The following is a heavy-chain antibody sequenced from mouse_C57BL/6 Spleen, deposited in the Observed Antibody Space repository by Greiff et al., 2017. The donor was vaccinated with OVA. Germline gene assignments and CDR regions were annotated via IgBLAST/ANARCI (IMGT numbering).Heavy chain of an antibody. CDR2: IYPGGGYT. Sequence: VQLQQSGAELVRPGTSVKMSCKASGYTFTNYWIGWAKQRPGHGLEWIGDIYPGGGYTNYNEKFKGKATLTADKSSSTAYMQFSSLTSEDSAIYYCARRTSGNYGVRDAMDYWGQGTSVTVSS. D-gene: IGHD2-1*01. CDR3: ARRTSGNYGVRDAMDY. J-gene: IGHJ4*01. CDR1: GYTFTNYW. V-gene: IGHV1-63*01.